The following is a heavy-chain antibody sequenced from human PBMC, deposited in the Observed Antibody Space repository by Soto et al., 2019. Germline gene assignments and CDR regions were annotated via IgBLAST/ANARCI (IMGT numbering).Heavy chain of an antibody. CDR2: IYHSGST. J-gene: IGHJ4*02. Sequence: SETLSLTCAVSGGSISSGGYSWSWIRQPPGKGLEWIGYIYHSGSTYYNPSLKSRVTISVDRSKNQFSLKLSSVTAADTAVYYCARGGSGSYYSGIDYWGQGTLVTVS. V-gene: IGHV4-30-2*01. CDR1: GGSISSGGYS. D-gene: IGHD3-10*01. CDR3: ARGGSGSYYSGIDY.